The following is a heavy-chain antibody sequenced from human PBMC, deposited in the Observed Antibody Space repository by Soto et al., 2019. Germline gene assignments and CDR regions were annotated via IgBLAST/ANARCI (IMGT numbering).Heavy chain of an antibody. J-gene: IGHJ1*01. CDR3: ARVGATEQEATADDYEVGYFQH. CDR1: GGSISSGGYY. D-gene: IGHD4-17*01. V-gene: IGHV4-31*03. Sequence: QVQLQESGPGLVKPSQTLSLTCTVSGGSISSGGYYWSWIRQHPGKGLEWIGYIYYSGSTYYNPSLKSRVNISVDTSKNQFSLKLSSVTAADTAVYYCARVGATEQEATADDYEVGYFQHWGQGTLVTVSS. CDR2: IYYSGST.